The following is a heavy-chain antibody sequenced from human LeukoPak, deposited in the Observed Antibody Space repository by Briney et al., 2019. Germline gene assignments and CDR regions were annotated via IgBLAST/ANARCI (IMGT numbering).Heavy chain of an antibody. J-gene: IGHJ4*02. CDR3: ARDATEYGDSHFDW. D-gene: IGHD4-17*01. CDR1: GFSFSSYG. Sequence: GGSLRLSCSASGFSFSSYGMHWVRQAPGKGLEWVAVIWNDGSHQYCADSEKGRFTISRDNSRNTVYLQMDRLRVEDTAVYYCARDATEYGDSHFDWWGQGTLVTVSS. CDR2: IWNDGSHQ. V-gene: IGHV3-33*01.